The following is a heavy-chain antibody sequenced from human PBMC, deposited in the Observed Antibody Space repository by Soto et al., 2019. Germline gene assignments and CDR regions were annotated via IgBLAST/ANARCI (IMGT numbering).Heavy chain of an antibody. CDR1: GGSISSYY. D-gene: IGHD3-16*01. Sequence: PSETLSLTGTVSGGSISSYYWSWIRQPPGKGLEWIGYIYYSGSTNYNPSLKSRVTISVDTSKNQFSLKLSSVTAADTAVYYCARGGSSDGGKWFDPWGQGTLVTVSS. CDR3: ARGGSSDGGKWFDP. J-gene: IGHJ5*02. V-gene: IGHV4-59*01. CDR2: IYYSGST.